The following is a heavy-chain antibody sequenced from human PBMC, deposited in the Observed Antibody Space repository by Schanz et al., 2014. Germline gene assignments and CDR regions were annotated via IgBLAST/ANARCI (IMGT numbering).Heavy chain of an antibody. J-gene: IGHJ4*02. CDR3: AKQIHYDILTVTRN. CDR1: GFTFSSYA. Sequence: EVQLVESGGGVVQPGRSLRLSCAASGFTFSSYAMSWVRQAPGKGLEWVSTISASGGSTYYADSVKGRFTISRDNSKNILYLQMNSLRAEDTAVYYCAKQIHYDILTVTRNWGQGTLXTVSS. D-gene: IGHD3-9*01. V-gene: IGHV3-23*04. CDR2: ISASGGST.